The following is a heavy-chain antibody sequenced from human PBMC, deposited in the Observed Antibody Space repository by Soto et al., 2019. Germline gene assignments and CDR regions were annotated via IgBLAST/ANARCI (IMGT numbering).Heavy chain of an antibody. CDR3: ARDRPTDH. V-gene: IGHV1-18*01. J-gene: IGHJ5*02. Sequence: QVQLVQSGAEVKKPGASVTVSCKASGYTFSRYAMRWLRQAPGQGLEWMGWITGDTHEAIYAQKFQGRVVLTRDRSTSTAYMELRSLTYDDTDVYYCARDRPTDHWGQGTLVTVSS. CDR2: ITGDTHEA. CDR1: GYTFSRYA.